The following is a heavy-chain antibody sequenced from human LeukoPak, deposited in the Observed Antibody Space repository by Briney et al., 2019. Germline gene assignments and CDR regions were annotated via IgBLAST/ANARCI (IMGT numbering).Heavy chain of an antibody. CDR1: GHTFTSYD. CDR3: ARGHGGLMSFDY. CDR2: MNPNSGNT. Sequence: ASVKVSCKASGHTFTSYDINWVRQATGQGLEWMGWMNPNSGNTGYAQKFQGRVTITRNTSISTAYMELSSLRSDDTAVYYCARGHGGLMSFDYWGQGTLVTVSS. J-gene: IGHJ4*02. V-gene: IGHV1-8*03. D-gene: IGHD4-23*01.